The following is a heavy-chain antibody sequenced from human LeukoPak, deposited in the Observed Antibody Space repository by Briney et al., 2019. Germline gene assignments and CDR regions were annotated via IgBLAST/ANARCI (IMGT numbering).Heavy chain of an antibody. CDR3: ARDLGGYPFFMDV. J-gene: IGHJ6*03. CDR1: GGSIRSGDHH. CDR2: LDESGRP. V-gene: IGHV4-39*07. Sequence: SETMSLTCSVSGGSIRSGDHHWAWVRQPPGKGLEFIGSLDESGRPYYNRPLKSRVSISGDTSGKQFSLNLTSVTAADTAVYFCARDLGGYPFFMDVWGRGTTVIVSS. D-gene: IGHD2-15*01.